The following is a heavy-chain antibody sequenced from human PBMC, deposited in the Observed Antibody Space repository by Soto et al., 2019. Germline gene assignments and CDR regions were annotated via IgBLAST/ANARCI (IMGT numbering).Heavy chain of an antibody. Sequence: QVQLVQSGAEVKKPGASVKVSCKASGYTFTSYDINWVRQATGQGLEWMGWMNPNSGNTGYAQKFQGRVTMTRNSSISTDYMELSSLRSEDAAVYYCARGPGSWYYYYMDVGGKGTTVTVSS. J-gene: IGHJ6*03. CDR1: GYTFTSYD. V-gene: IGHV1-8*01. CDR3: ARGPGSWYYYYMDV. D-gene: IGHD6-13*01. CDR2: MNPNSGNT.